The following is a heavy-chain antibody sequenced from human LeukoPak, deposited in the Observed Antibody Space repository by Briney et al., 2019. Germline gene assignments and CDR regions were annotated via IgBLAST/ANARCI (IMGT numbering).Heavy chain of an antibody. CDR3: AKVPSGTLYWYFDL. D-gene: IGHD1-1*01. V-gene: IGHV3-9*01. Sequence: RPGRSLRLSCAASGFIFDNYALHWVRQAPGKGLEWVLGVSWNSGSIGYADSVKGRFTISRDNANKSLYLQMNSLKTEDTALYYCAKVPSGTLYWYFDLWGRGTLVTVSS. CDR1: GFIFDNYA. CDR2: VSWNSGSI. J-gene: IGHJ2*01.